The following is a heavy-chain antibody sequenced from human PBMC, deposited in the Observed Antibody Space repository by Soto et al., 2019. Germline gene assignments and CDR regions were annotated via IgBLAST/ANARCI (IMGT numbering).Heavy chain of an antibody. CDR3: ARVGGYNWFDT. CDR2: IDSDGSST. J-gene: IGHJ5*02. Sequence: EVQLVESGGGLVQPGGSLRLSCAASGFTFSRFWMHWVRQAPGKGLLWVSRIDSDGSSTNYADSVKGRFTVSRDNAKNTLYLQMNSLRAEDPAVYYCARVGGYNWFDTWGQGTLVTVSS. CDR1: GFTFSRFW. V-gene: IGHV3-74*01.